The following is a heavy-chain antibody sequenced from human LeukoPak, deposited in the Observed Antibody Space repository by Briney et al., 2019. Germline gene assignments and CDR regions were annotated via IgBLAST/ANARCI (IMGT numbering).Heavy chain of an antibody. CDR3: VRGALPGDNWYFDL. CDR1: GFPSSAYD. J-gene: IGHJ2*01. Sequence: GGSLRLSCATSGFPSSAYDMHWVRQAPGKGLEGISAFGSAGDTYYPDAVEGRFTISRDSAKNSLFLQMNNLIAGDTAVYFCVRGALPGDNWYFDLWGRGTLVTVSS. CDR2: FGSAGDT. V-gene: IGHV3-13*01.